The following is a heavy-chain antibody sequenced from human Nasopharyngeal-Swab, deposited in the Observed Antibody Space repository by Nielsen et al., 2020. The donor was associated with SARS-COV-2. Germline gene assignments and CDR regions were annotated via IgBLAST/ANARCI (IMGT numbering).Heavy chain of an antibody. J-gene: IGHJ6*02. CDR2: IDPSDSYT. V-gene: IGHV5-10-1*01. Sequence: GESLKIFCKGSGYSFTSYWISWVRQMPGKGLEWMGRIDPSDSYTNYSPSFQGHVTISADKSISTAYLQWSSLKASDTAMYYCAASRGPGSYYYGSGDQSMDVWGQGTTVTVSS. CDR3: AASRGPGSYYYGSGDQSMDV. D-gene: IGHD3-10*01. CDR1: GYSFTSYW.